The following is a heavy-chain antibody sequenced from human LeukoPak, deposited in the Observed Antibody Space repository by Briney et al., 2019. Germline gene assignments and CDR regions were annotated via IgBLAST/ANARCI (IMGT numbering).Heavy chain of an antibody. CDR2: IYTSGST. CDR1: GGSISSGSYY. V-gene: IGHV4-61*09. D-gene: IGHD5-12*01. Sequence: SETLSLTCTVSGGSISSGSYYWTWIRQPAGKGLEWIGHIYTSGSTNYNPPLKSRVTIAMDTSKNHFSLKLSSVTAADTAVYYCARRPGWLNSAWFDPWGQGTLVTVSS. CDR3: ARRPGWLNSAWFDP. J-gene: IGHJ5*02.